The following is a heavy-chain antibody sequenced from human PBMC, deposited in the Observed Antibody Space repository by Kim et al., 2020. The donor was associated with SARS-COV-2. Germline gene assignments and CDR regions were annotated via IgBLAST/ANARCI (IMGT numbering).Heavy chain of an antibody. Sequence: GGSLRLSCAASGFTFSSYAMSWVRQAPGKGLEWVSAISGSGGSTYYADSVKGRFTISRDNSKNTLYLQMNSLRAEDTAVYYCARRQRITMVRGADGPYYFDYWGQGTLVTVSS. CDR2: ISGSGGST. CDR1: GFTFSSYA. V-gene: IGHV3-23*01. J-gene: IGHJ4*02. CDR3: ARRQRITMVRGADGPYYFDY. D-gene: IGHD3-10*01.